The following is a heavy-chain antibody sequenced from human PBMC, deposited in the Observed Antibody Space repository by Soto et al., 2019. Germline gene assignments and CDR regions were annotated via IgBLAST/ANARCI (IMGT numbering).Heavy chain of an antibody. D-gene: IGHD2-15*01. CDR3: ARDAGYCSGGSCYPDAFDI. CDR1: GFTFSSYE. CDR2: ISSSCSTI. J-gene: IGHJ3*02. V-gene: IGHV3-48*03. Sequence: EVQLVESGGGLVQPGGSLRLSCAASGFTFSSYEMNWVRQAPGKGLEWVSYISSSCSTIYYADSVKGRFTISRDNAKNSLYLQMNSLRAEDTAVYYCARDAGYCSGGSCYPDAFDIWVQGTMVTVSS.